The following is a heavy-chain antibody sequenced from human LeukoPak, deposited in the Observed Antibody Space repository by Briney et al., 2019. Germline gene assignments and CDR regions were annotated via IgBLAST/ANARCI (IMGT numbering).Heavy chain of an antibody. Sequence: PGGSLRLSCAASGFNFRSYEMNWVCQPPGKGLEWVSYIGSSGTTAYYADSVKGRFTISRDNAKNSLYLQMNGLRAEDTAVYYCARDFSKYYFDYWGQGTLVTVSS. D-gene: IGHD6-13*01. J-gene: IGHJ4*02. CDR2: IGSSGTTA. CDR3: ARDFSKYYFDY. V-gene: IGHV3-48*03. CDR1: GFNFRSYE.